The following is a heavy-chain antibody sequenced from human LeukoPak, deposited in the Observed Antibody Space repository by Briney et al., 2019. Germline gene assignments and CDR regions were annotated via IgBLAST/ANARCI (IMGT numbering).Heavy chain of an antibody. CDR1: GGSFSGYY. Sequence: SETLSLTCAVYGGSFSGYYWSWIRQPPGKGLEWIGEINHSGSTNYNPSLKSRVTISVDTSKNQFSLQLNSVTPEDTAVYYCARGADFWFDPWGQGTLVTVSS. CDR2: INHSGST. CDR3: ARGADFWFDP. D-gene: IGHD3-3*01. J-gene: IGHJ5*02. V-gene: IGHV4-34*01.